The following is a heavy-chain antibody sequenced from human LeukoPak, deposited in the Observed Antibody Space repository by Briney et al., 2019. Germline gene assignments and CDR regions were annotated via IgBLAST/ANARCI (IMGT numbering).Heavy chain of an antibody. CDR1: GGSFSGYY. CDR3: ARRDFWSGYYNY. D-gene: IGHD3-3*01. J-gene: IGHJ4*02. V-gene: IGHV4-34*01. CDR2: INHSGST. Sequence: SETLSLTCAVYGGSFSGYYWSWIRQPPGKGLEWIGEINHSGSTNYNPSLKSRVTISLDTSKNRFSLMLSSVTAADTAVYYCARRDFWSGYYNYWGQGTLVTVSS.